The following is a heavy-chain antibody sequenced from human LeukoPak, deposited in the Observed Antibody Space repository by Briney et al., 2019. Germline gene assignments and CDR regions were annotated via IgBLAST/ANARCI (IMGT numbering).Heavy chain of an antibody. Sequence: ASVKVSCKASGYTFTGYYMHRVRQAPGHGLEWMGWINPNSGGTNYAQKFQGRVTMTRDTSISTDYMELSRLRSDDTAVYYCARDRGQLRSLLSNWGQGTLVTVSS. CDR1: GYTFTGYY. CDR3: ARDRGQLRSLLSN. V-gene: IGHV1-2*02. J-gene: IGHJ4*02. D-gene: IGHD2-2*01. CDR2: INPNSGGT.